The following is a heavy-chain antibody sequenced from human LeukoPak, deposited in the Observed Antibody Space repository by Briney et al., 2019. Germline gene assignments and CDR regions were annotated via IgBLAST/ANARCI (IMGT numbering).Heavy chain of an antibody. CDR3: ARDSELTGDRTEY. Sequence: GGSLGLSCAASGFTLCSYEMSWVRPAPGEGLGWVSYISTSGSTLYADSAKGRFTISRDDAKNSLYLQMNSLRAEDTAVYYCARDSELTGDRTEYWGQGTLVTVSS. V-gene: IGHV3-48*03. J-gene: IGHJ4*02. CDR2: ISTSGST. CDR1: GFTLCSYE. D-gene: IGHD1-7*01.